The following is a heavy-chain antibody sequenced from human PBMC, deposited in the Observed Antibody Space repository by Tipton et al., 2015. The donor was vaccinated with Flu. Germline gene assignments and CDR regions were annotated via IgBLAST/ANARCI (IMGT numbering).Heavy chain of an antibody. CDR2: IYSSART. CDR1: GGSISSFY. V-gene: IGHV4-4*08. Sequence: TLSLTCTVSGGSISSFYWSWIRQPPGKGLEWIGYIYSSARTNYNSSLESRVTISVDLSKNQFSLRLTSVTAADTAVYYCAREGSLRYFDWIPSNWFDPWGPGTPVAVSS. D-gene: IGHD3-9*01. CDR3: AREGSLRYFDWIPSNWFDP. J-gene: IGHJ5*02.